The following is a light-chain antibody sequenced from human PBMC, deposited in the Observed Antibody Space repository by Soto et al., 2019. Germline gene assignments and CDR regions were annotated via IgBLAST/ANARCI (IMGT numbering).Light chain of an antibody. CDR3: QKYDSAPLT. Sequence: DIQMTQSPSSLSASVGDRVTITCRASQGISNNLAWYQQKPGKVPRLLIYGASTLQSGVPSRFRGRGSRTDFTLTISSRQPEDGATYYCQKYDSAPLTFGQGTKVEF. V-gene: IGKV1-27*01. J-gene: IGKJ1*01. CDR2: GAS. CDR1: QGISNN.